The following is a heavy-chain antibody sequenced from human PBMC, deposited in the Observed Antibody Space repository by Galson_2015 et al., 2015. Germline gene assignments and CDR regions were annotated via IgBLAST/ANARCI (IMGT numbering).Heavy chain of an antibody. CDR3: ARAVAGTFNWLSAFDI. Sequence: SVKVSCKASGGIFSSYAISWVRQAPGQGLEWIGGIIPTFDTANYAQKFQGRVTITADKFTNTTYMELSSLRSDDTAMFYCARAVAGTFNWLSAFDIWGQGTMVTVSS. D-gene: IGHD6-19*01. J-gene: IGHJ3*02. CDR1: GGIFSSYA. CDR2: IIPTFDTA. V-gene: IGHV1-69*06.